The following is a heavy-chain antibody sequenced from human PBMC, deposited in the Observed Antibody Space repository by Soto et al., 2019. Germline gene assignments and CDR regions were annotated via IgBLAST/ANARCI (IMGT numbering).Heavy chain of an antibody. CDR3: ATGPHVLLWFGELTGDYYYYGMDV. D-gene: IGHD3-10*01. J-gene: IGHJ6*02. V-gene: IGHV4-34*01. CDR1: GRSFSGYY. CDR2: INHSGST. Sequence: PSETLSLTCAVYGRSFSGYYWSWIRQPPGKGLEWIGEINHSGSTKYNPSLKSRVTISVDTSKNQFSLKLSSVNAADTAVYYCATGPHVLLWFGELTGDYYYYGMDVWGQGTTVTVS.